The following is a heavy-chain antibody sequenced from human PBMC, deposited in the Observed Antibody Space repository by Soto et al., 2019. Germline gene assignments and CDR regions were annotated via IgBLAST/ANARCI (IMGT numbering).Heavy chain of an antibody. CDR1: GDSITSSDFY. V-gene: IGHV4-39*01. J-gene: IGHJ5*02. CDR3: ARHSLALRKNNWFDP. CDR2: IFYLGSS. Sequence: SETLSLTCTVSGDSITSSDFYWGWVRQPPGKGLEWIGSIFYLGSSYYNPSLKSRVTMSVDTSKNQFSLRLRSVTAADTALYFCARHSLALRKNNWFDPWGQGIMVTVS. D-gene: IGHD3-3*02.